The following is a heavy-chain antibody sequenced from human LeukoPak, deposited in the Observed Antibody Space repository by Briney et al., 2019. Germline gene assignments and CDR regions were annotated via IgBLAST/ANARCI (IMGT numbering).Heavy chain of an antibody. CDR2: IKQDGSEK. Sequence: GGSLRLSCAASGFTFSTYWMSWVRQAPGKGLEWVANIKQDGSEKFYVDSVKGRFTISRDNAKNSLYLQMNSLRAEDTAVYYCARILVRGDSYGWDYWGQGTLVTVSS. CDR1: GFTFSTYW. D-gene: IGHD5-18*01. V-gene: IGHV3-7*01. J-gene: IGHJ4*02. CDR3: ARILVRGDSYGWDY.